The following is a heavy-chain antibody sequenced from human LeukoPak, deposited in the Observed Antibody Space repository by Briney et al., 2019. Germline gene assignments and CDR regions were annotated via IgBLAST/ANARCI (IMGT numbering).Heavy chain of an antibody. CDR3: AGYVLRFLEWFRPGDYYGMDV. CDR2: INPNSGGT. J-gene: IGHJ6*02. D-gene: IGHD3-3*01. Sequence: ASVKVSCKASGYTFTSYDINWVRQATGQGLEWMGWINPNSGGTNYAQKFQGRVTMTRDTSISTAYMELSRLRSDDTAVYYCAGYVLRFLEWFRPGDYYGMDVWGQGTTVTVSS. CDR1: GYTFTSYD. V-gene: IGHV1-2*02.